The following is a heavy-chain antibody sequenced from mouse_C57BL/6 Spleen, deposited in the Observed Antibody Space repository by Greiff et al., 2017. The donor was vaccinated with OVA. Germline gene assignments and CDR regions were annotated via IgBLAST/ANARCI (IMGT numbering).Heavy chain of an antibody. Sequence: VQLQQSGAELVRPGASVKLSCTASGYTFTDYYINWVKQRPGQGLEWIARIYPGSGNTYYNEKFKGKATLTAEKSSSTAYMQLSSLTSEDSAVYFCARYDYDDYYAMDYWGQGTSVTVSS. V-gene: IGHV1-76*01. CDR1: GYTFTDYY. J-gene: IGHJ4*01. CDR3: ARYDYDDYYAMDY. D-gene: IGHD2-4*01. CDR2: IYPGSGNT.